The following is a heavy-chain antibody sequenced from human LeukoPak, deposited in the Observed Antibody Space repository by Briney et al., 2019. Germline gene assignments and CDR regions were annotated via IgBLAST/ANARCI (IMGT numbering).Heavy chain of an antibody. CDR3: ARPSSDITGTTMWNY. J-gene: IGHJ4*02. CDR2: MNPNSGNT. Sequence: ASVKVSCKASGYTFTSYDINWVRQATGQGLEWMGWMNPNSGNTGYAQKFQGRVTMTRNTSISTAYMELSSLRSEDTAVYYCARPSSDITGTTMWNYWGQGTLVTVSS. CDR1: GYTFTSYD. D-gene: IGHD1-20*01. V-gene: IGHV1-8*01.